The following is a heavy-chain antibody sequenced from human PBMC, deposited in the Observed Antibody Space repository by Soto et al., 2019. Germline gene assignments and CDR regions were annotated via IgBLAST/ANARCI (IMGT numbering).Heavy chain of an antibody. CDR3: ARDQRYDFWSGYYRDYGMDV. D-gene: IGHD3-3*01. CDR2: INSDGSST. CDR1: GFTFSSYW. J-gene: IGHJ6*02. V-gene: IGHV3-74*01. Sequence: GGSLRLSCAASGFTFSSYWMHWVRQAPGKGLVWVSRINSDGSSTSYADSVKGRFTISRDNAKNTLYLQMNSLRAEDTVVYYCARDQRYDFWSGYYRDYGMDVWGQGTTVTDSS.